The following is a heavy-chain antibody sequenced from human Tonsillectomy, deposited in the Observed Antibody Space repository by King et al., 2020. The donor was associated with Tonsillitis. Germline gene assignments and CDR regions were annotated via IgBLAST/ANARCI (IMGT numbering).Heavy chain of an antibody. CDR3: ARDPDDYGGKGWFDP. D-gene: IGHD4-23*01. J-gene: IGHJ5*02. CDR2: IIPIFGTA. Sequence: QPVQSGAEVKKPGSSVKVSCKASGGTFSSYAIIWVRQAPGQGLEWMGGIIPIFGTANYAQKFQGRVTITADESTSTAYMELSSLRSEDTAVYYCARDPDDYGGKGWFDPWGQGTLVTVSS. V-gene: IGHV1-69*12. CDR1: GGTFSSYA.